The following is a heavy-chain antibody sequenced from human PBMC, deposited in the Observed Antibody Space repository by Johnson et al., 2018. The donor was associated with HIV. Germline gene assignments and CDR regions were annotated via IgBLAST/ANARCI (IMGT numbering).Heavy chain of an antibody. V-gene: IGHV3-30-3*01. CDR1: GFTFSTYA. J-gene: IGHJ3*02. Sequence: VQLVESGGGLVQPGGSLRLSCAAPGFTFSTYAMHWFRRAQARGLEWVAVISYAGSNKTFADSVKGRFTISRDNSKNTLYLQMNSRRAEDTAVYYCARDRGRYGYAAFDIWGLGTMVTVSS. CDR3: ARDRGRYGYAAFDI. D-gene: IGHD5-18*01. CDR2: ISYAGSNK.